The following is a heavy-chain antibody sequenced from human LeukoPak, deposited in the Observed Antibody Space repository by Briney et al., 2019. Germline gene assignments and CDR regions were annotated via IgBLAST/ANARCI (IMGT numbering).Heavy chain of an antibody. CDR1: GYSFTSYW. J-gene: IGHJ4*02. Sequence: GESLKISCKGSGYSFTSYWIGWVRQMPGKGLEWMGIIYPGDSGTRYSPSFQGQVTISADKSISTAYLQWSSLKASDTAMYYCARDSSYGSGSYSVGYFDYWGQGTLVTVSS. V-gene: IGHV5-51*01. CDR2: IYPGDSGT. D-gene: IGHD3-10*01. CDR3: ARDSSYGSGSYSVGYFDY.